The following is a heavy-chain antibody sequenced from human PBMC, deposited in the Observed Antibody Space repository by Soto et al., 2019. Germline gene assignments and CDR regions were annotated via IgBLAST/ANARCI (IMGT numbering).Heavy chain of an antibody. D-gene: IGHD5-18*01. CDR2: IYWNDDK. J-gene: IGHJ4*02. V-gene: IGHV2-5*01. CDR1: GFSLSTSGVG. CDR3: AHSGDTLVDTARVKGAPPGGYYFDY. Sequence: GSGPTLVNPTQTLTLTCTFSGFSLSTSGVGVGWIRQPPGKALEWLALIYWNDDKRYSPSLKSRLTITKDTSKNQVVLTMTNMDPVDTATYYCAHSGDTLVDTARVKGAPPGGYYFDYWGQGTLVTVSS.